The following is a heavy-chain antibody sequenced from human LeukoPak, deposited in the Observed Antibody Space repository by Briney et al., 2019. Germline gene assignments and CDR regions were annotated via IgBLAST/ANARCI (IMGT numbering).Heavy chain of an antibody. CDR2: MNPNSGNT. V-gene: IGHV1-8*01. Sequence: ASVKVSCKASGYTFTSYDINWVRQATGQGLEWMGWMNPNSGNTGYAQKFQGRVTMTRNTSISTAYMELSSLRSEDTAVYYCASGGSGSYYFDYWGQGTLVTVSS. CDR3: ASGGSGSYYFDY. D-gene: IGHD1-26*01. J-gene: IGHJ4*02. CDR1: GYTFTSYD.